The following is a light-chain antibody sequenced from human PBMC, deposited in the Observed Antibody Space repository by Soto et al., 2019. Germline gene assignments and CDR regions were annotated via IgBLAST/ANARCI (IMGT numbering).Light chain of an antibody. Sequence: QSVLTQSPSASVTPGQRVTISCSGSRSNIGTYAVNWYQQLPGAAPTLLIFRNHQRPSGVPDRFSGSKSGTSASLAISGPQSEDEADYYCAAWDDRLRDVVFGGGNKITVL. V-gene: IGLV1-44*01. J-gene: IGLJ2*01. CDR1: RSNIGTYA. CDR3: AAWDDRLRDVV. CDR2: RNH.